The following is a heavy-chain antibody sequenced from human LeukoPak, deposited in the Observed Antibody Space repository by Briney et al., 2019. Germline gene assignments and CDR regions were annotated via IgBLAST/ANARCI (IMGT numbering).Heavy chain of an antibody. CDR1: GFTFSSYA. D-gene: IGHD6-19*01. J-gene: IGHJ4*02. Sequence: PGGSLRLCCAASGFTFSSYAMSWVRQAPGKGLEWVSVISGSGGSTYYADSVKGRFTISRDNSKNTLYLQMNSLRAEDTAVYYCAKVSSGWYESPYYFDYWGQGTLVTVSS. CDR3: AKVSSGWYESPYYFDY. CDR2: ISGSGGST. V-gene: IGHV3-23*01.